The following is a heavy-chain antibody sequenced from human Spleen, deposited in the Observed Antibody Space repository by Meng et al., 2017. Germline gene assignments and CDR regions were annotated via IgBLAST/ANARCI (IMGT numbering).Heavy chain of an antibody. V-gene: IGHV4-34*01. J-gene: IGHJ4*02. Sequence: VRLLQWGVGLLKPSETLSLTCVVSGGSFSDYYWSWIRQPPGKGLEWIGEINHSGSTNYNPSLESRATISVDTSQNNLSLKLSSVTAADSAVYYCARGPTTMAHDFDYWGQGTLVTVSS. CDR3: ARGPTTMAHDFDY. D-gene: IGHD4-11*01. CDR1: GGSFSDYY. CDR2: INHSGST.